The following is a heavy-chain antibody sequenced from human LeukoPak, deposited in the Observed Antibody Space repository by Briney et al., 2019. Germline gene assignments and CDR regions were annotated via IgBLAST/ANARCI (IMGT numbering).Heavy chain of an antibody. CDR3: ARGHDYGFEY. D-gene: IGHD4/OR15-4a*01. CDR2: IIGYNGAT. Sequence: ASVKVSCKASGYTFTAYNMHWVRQAPGRGLEWMGRIIGYNGATDYAQKFQGRVTFTRDTSISTAYMDLTNLRSDDTAVYYCARGHDYGFEYWGQGALVTVPS. J-gene: IGHJ4*02. V-gene: IGHV1-2*06. CDR1: GYTFTAYN.